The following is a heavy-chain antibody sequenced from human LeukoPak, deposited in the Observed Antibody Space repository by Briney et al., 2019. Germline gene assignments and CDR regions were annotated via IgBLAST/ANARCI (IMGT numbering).Heavy chain of an antibody. D-gene: IGHD3-10*01. CDR2: ISAYNGNT. CDR3: ARDRGYYYGSGSYYRKNWFDP. J-gene: IGHJ5*02. Sequence: GASVKVSCKASGYTFTSYGITWVRQAPGQGLEWMGWISAYNGNTNYAQKLQGRVTMTRDTFTSTVYMELRSLRSDDTAVYYCARDRGYYYGSGSYYRKNWFDPWGQGTLVTVSS. CDR1: GYTFTSYG. V-gene: IGHV1-18*01.